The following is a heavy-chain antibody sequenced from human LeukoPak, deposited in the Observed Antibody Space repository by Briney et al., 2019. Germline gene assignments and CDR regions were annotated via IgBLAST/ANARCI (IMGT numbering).Heavy chain of an antibody. CDR1: SYSISSGYY. CDR3: AREIPGTGKNDY. Sequence: SETLSLTCTVSSYSISSGYYWGWIRQPPGKGLEWIGNTYHSGSTYYNPSLKSRVTISIDTSKNQFSLKLSPVTAADTAVYYCAREIPGTGKNDYWGQGTLVSVSS. CDR2: TYHSGST. V-gene: IGHV4-38-2*02. J-gene: IGHJ4*02. D-gene: IGHD1-1*01.